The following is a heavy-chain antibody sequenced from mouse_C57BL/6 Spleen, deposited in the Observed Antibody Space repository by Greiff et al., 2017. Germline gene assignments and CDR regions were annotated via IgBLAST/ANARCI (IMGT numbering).Heavy chain of an antibody. CDR3: VRGGNYDY. CDR1: GFSFNTYA. V-gene: IGHV10-1*01. J-gene: IGHJ2*01. D-gene: IGHD2-1*01. Sequence: EVQRVESGGGLVQPKGSLKLSCAASGFSFNTYAMNWVRQAPGKGLEWVARIRSKSNNYATYYADSVKDRFTISRDDSESMLYLQMNNLKSEDTXMYYCVRGGNYDYGGQGTTLTVSS. CDR2: IRSKSNNYAT.